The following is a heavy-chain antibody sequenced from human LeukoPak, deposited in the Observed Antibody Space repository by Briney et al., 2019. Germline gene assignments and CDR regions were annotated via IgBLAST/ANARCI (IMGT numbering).Heavy chain of an antibody. D-gene: IGHD1-26*01. J-gene: IGHJ6*02. Sequence: SETLSLTCAVYGGSFSGYYWNWIRQPPGKGLEWIGEINHSGSTNYNPSLKSRVTISVDTSKNQFSLKLSSVTAADTAVYYCARATRSGAMDVWGQGTTVTVSS. CDR1: GGSFSGYY. V-gene: IGHV4-34*01. CDR3: ARATRSGAMDV. CDR2: INHSGST.